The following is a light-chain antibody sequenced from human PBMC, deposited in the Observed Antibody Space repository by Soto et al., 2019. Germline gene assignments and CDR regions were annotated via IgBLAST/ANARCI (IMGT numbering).Light chain of an antibody. CDR1: SSDIGVYDF. CDR2: DVS. CDR3: SSYTTSTTRV. J-gene: IGLJ3*02. Sequence: QSVLTQPASVSGSPGQSITISCTGTSSDIGVYDFVSWYQQHPGRAPKLMIYDVSNRPSGVSDRFSGSKSGSTASLTISGLQAEDEADYYCSSYTTSTTRVFGGGTKLTVL. V-gene: IGLV2-14*03.